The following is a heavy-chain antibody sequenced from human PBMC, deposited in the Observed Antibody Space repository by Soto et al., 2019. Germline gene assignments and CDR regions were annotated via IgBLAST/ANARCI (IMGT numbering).Heavy chain of an antibody. J-gene: IGHJ5*02. Sequence: QVQLVQSGAEVKKPGASVKVSCKASGYTFTSYGISWVRQAPGQGLEWMGWISAYNGNTNYAQKLQGRVTMTTDTPTSTAYMELRSLRSDDTAVYYCARDPVTAAAAGYFNWFDPWGQGTLVTVSS. CDR1: GYTFTSYG. V-gene: IGHV1-18*01. CDR2: ISAYNGNT. D-gene: IGHD6-13*01. CDR3: ARDPVTAAAAGYFNWFDP.